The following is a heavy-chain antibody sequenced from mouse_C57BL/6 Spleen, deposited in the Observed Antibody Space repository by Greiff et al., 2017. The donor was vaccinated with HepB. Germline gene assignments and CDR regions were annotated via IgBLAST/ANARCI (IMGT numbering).Heavy chain of an antibody. D-gene: IGHD2-10*01. Sequence: QVQLQQPGTELVKPGASVKLSCKASGYTFTSYWMHWVKQRPGQGLEWIGNINPSNGGTNYNEKFKSKATLTVDKSSSTAYMQLSSLTSEDSAVYYWARGMGSYPAWFAYWGQGTLVTVSA. V-gene: IGHV1-53*01. CDR2: INPSNGGT. CDR1: GYTFTSYW. J-gene: IGHJ3*01. CDR3: ARGMGSYPAWFAY.